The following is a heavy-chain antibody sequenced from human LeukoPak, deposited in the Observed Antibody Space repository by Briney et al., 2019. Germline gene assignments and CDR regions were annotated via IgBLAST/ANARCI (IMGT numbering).Heavy chain of an antibody. CDR3: ARAGNLDS. CDR2: ITGSGTST. V-gene: IGHV3-23*01. CDR1: GFTFSAYA. D-gene: IGHD1-14*01. Sequence: GGSLRLSCVASGFTFSAYAMSWVRQAPGKGLEWVSVITGSGTSTYRADSVKDRFTISRDNSNNTLYLQMNSLRGEDTAVYYCARAGNLDSWGQGTLVTVSP. J-gene: IGHJ4*02.